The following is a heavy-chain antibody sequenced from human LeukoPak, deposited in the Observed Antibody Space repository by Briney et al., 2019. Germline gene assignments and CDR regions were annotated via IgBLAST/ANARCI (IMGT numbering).Heavy chain of an antibody. CDR1: GFTFSSYG. CDR3: AKIEGYTYYYDSSGYYPPADAFDI. V-gene: IGHV3-30*18. Sequence: GRSLRLSCAASGFTFSSYGMHWVRQAPGKGLEWVAVISYDGSNKYYADSVKGRFTISRDNSKNTLYLQMNSLRAEDTAVYYCAKIEGYTYYYDSSGYYPPADAFDIWGQGTMVTVSS. CDR2: ISYDGSNK. D-gene: IGHD3-22*01. J-gene: IGHJ3*02.